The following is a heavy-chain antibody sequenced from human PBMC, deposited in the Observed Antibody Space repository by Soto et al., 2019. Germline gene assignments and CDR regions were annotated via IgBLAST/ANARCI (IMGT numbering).Heavy chain of an antibody. Sequence: QVQLVESGGGVVQPGRSLRLSCAASGFTFSSYGMHWVRQAPGKGLEWVAVIWYDGSNKYYADSVKGRFTISRDNSKNTLYLQMNSLRAEDTAVYYCARGGKGDYYGSGSYYYYYYGMDVWGQGTTVTVSS. CDR1: GFTFSSYG. J-gene: IGHJ6*02. CDR3: ARGGKGDYYGSGSYYYYYYGMDV. CDR2: IWYDGSNK. V-gene: IGHV3-33*01. D-gene: IGHD3-10*01.